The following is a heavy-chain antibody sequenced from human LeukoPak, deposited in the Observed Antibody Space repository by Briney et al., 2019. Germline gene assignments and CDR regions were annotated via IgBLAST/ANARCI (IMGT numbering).Heavy chain of an antibody. CDR1: GGSISSGDYY. CDR2: IYYSGST. J-gene: IGHJ6*02. CDR3: ARDGHDHYGMDV. V-gene: IGHV4-30-4*01. D-gene: IGHD1-1*01. Sequence: SETLSLTCTVSGGSISSGDYYWSWIRQPPGKGLEWIGYIYYSGSTYYNPSLKSRVTISVDTSKNQFSLKLSSVTAADTAVYYCARDGHDHYGMDVWGQGTTVTVSS.